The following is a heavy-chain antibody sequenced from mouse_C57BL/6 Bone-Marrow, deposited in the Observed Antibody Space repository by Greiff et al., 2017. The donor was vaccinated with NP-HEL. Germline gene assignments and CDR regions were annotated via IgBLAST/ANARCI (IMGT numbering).Heavy chain of an antibody. CDR2: IWRGGST. CDR3: AKWGSGYVGFAY. D-gene: IGHD3-2*02. Sequence: VKLMESGPGLVQPSQSLSITCTVSGFSLTSYGVHWVRQSPGKGLEWLGVIWRGGSTDYNAAFMSRLSITKDNSKSQVFLKMNSLQADDTAIYYCAKWGSGYVGFAYWGQGTLVTVSA. V-gene: IGHV2-5*01. CDR1: GFSLTSYG. J-gene: IGHJ3*01.